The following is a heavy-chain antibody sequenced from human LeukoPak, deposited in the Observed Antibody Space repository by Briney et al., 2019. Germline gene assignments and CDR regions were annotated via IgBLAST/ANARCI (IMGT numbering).Heavy chain of an antibody. Sequence: GGSLRLSCVASGFTFRSYGMHWVRQAPGKGLEWVAVIWYDGSNEHYADSVKGRFAISRDNSKNTLSLQMNSLRAGDSAVYYCVKGRLGGIVGQLDHWGQGTLVTVSS. CDR2: IWYDGSNE. V-gene: IGHV3-33*03. D-gene: IGHD1-26*01. J-gene: IGHJ4*02. CDR3: VKGRLGGIVGQLDH. CDR1: GFTFRSYG.